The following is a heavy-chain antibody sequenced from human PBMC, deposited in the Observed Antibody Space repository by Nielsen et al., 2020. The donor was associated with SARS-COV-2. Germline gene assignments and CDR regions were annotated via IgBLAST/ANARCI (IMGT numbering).Heavy chain of an antibody. CDR2: ISYDGSNK. CDR3: ARVGDSSSWYWSYFDY. V-gene: IGHV3-30-3*01. Sequence: GGSLRLSCAASGFTFSSYAMHWVRQAPGKGLEWVAVISYDGSNKYYADSVKGRFTISRDNSKNTLYLQMNSLRAEDTAVYYCARVGDSSSWYWSYFDYWGQGTLVTVSS. D-gene: IGHD6-13*01. CDR1: GFTFSSYA. J-gene: IGHJ4*02.